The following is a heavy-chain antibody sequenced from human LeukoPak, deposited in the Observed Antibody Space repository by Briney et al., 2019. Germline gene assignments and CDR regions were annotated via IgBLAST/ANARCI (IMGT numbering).Heavy chain of an antibody. CDR1: GYIFSIYA. CDR3: ARGYTVAIGTTTYFQH. D-gene: IGHD1-7*01. V-gene: IGHV7-4-1*02. J-gene: IGHJ1*01. Sequence: ASVKVSCKASGYIFSIYAMIWVRQAPGQGLELMGWINPNTGNPTYAQGFTGRFVFSLDTSVSTAYLQISSLKPEDTAVYYCARGYTVAIGTTTYFQHWGQGTLVTVSS. CDR2: INPNTGNP.